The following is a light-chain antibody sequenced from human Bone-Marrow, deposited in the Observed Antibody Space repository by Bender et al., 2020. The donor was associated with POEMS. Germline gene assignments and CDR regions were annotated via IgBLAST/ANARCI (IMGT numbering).Light chain of an antibody. V-gene: IGLV1-44*01. CDR2: INT. Sequence: GTPGQRVTISCSGSSSNIGTHPVNWYQQLPGTAPKLLIYINTQRPSGVPDRFSGSKSGTSASLAISGLRSEDEADYYCTTWDDSLNAEVFGGGTKLTVL. CDR1: SSNIGTHP. J-gene: IGLJ2*01. CDR3: TTWDDSLNAEV.